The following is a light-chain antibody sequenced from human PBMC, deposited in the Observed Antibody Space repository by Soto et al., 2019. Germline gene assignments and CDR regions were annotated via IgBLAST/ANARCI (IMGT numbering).Light chain of an antibody. CDR2: EDN. CDR1: SGSIASNY. Sequence: FMLTQPHSVSESPGKTVIISCTRSSGSIASNYVQWYQQRPGSSPTPVIYEDNQRPSGVPDRFSGSIDRSSNSASLTISGLETEDEADYFCQSYDATNQVFGGGTKVTVL. CDR3: QSYDATNQV. J-gene: IGLJ3*02. V-gene: IGLV6-57*01.